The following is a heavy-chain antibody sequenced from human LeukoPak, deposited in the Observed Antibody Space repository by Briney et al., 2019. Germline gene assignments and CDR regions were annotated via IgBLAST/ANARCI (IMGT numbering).Heavy chain of an antibody. CDR2: ISSSNSYI. V-gene: IGHV3-21*01. CDR3: ARDRGSGWYPNFDY. CDR1: GFTFSSYS. Sequence: SGGSLRLSCAASGFTFSSYSMNWVRQAPGKGLEWVSSISSSNSYIYYADSVKGRFTISRDNAKNSLYLQMNSLRAEDTAVYYCARDRGSGWYPNFDYWGQGTLVTVSS. D-gene: IGHD6-19*01. J-gene: IGHJ4*02.